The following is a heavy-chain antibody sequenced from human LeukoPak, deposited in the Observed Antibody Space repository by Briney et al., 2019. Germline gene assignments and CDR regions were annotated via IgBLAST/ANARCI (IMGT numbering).Heavy chain of an antibody. D-gene: IGHD3-3*01. CDR2: IYYSWST. V-gene: IGHV4-59*11. Sequence: SETLSLTCTVSGGSLSSHYWSWIRPPPGKGREWIGYIYYSWSTNYNPSLKSRVTISVDTSKNQFSLKLSSVTAADTAVYYCARGSNYDFWTIDLGGPDSFDIWGQGTMVTVSS. J-gene: IGHJ3*02. CDR3: ARGSNYDFWTIDLGGPDSFDI. CDR1: GGSLSSHY.